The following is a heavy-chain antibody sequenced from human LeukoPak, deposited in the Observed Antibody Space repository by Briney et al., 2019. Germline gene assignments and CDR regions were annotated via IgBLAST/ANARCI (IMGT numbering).Heavy chain of an antibody. Sequence: GASVKVSCKASGGTFSNFAFSWVRQAPGQGLEWMGRIIPILATTNHAQKFQDRVTLTADKSTSTAYMELSSLRSEDTAVYLCARESVDYDIMTGYTFRDEAFDIWGQGTLVTVSS. J-gene: IGHJ3*02. V-gene: IGHV1-69*04. CDR3: ARESVDYDIMTGYTFRDEAFDI. D-gene: IGHD3-9*01. CDR1: GGTFSNFA. CDR2: IIPILATT.